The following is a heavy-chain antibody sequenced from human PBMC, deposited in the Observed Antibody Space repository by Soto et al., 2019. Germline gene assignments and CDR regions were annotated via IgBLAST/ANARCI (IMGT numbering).Heavy chain of an antibody. D-gene: IGHD5-18*01. J-gene: IGHJ3*02. CDR3: VTAYTYGPDAFDI. V-gene: IGHV3-30-3*01. CDR1: GFTFSSYA. CDR2: IFHDGSDE. Sequence: QVQLVESGGGVVQPGRSLRLSCAGSGFTFSSYAMHWVRQAPGKGLEWVAVIFHDGSDEYYADSVKGRLTVSRDNSKNALNLHLNSLKPEDTAVYYCVTAYTYGPDAFDIWGQGTIVTVTT.